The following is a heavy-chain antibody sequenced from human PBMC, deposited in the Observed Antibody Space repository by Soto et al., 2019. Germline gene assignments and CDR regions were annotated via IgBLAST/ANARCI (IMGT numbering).Heavy chain of an antibody. V-gene: IGHV3-74*01. CDR1: GFTFSSYW. D-gene: IGHD3-10*01. Sequence: EVQLVESGGGLVQPGGSLRLSCAASGFTFSSYWVHWVRQAPGKGLVWVSRINPDGSTTSYADSVKGRFTISRDSAKDTLYLQMNSLRAEDTAVYYCARVAIGSYYFEYWGQGTLVTVSS. CDR3: ARVAIGSYYFEY. CDR2: INPDGSTT. J-gene: IGHJ4*02.